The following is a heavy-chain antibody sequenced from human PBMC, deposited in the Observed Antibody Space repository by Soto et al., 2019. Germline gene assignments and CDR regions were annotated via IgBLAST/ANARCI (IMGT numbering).Heavy chain of an antibody. D-gene: IGHD3-22*01. Sequence: QVQLVESGGGVVQPGRSLRLSCAASGFTFSSYAMQWVCQAPGKGLEWVALMSYDGTNEYYADSVKGRFTISRDNSKNTLFLQINSLRAEDTAVYYCGKDLHHSSGYFFTVRLNAMDVWGQGTTVTVSS. CDR1: GFTFSSYA. J-gene: IGHJ6*01. CDR3: GKDLHHSSGYFFTVRLNAMDV. V-gene: IGHV3-30*18. CDR2: MSYDGTNE.